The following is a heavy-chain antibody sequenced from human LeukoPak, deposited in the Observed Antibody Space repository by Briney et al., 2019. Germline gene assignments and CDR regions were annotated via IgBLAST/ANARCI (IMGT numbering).Heavy chain of an antibody. V-gene: IGHV1-24*01. D-gene: IGHD6-13*01. J-gene: IGHJ4*02. CDR2: FDQEDGET. CDR3: ATLGAAGYYFDY. Sequence: ASVKVSCKVSGYTLTELSMHWVRQAPGKGLEWMGGFDQEDGETIYAQKFQGRVTMTEDTSTDTAYMELSSLRSEDTAVYYCATLGAAGYYFDYWGQGTLVTVSS. CDR1: GYTLTELS.